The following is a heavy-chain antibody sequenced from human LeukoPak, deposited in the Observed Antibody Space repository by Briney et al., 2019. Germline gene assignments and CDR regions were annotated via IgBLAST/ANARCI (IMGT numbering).Heavy chain of an antibody. CDR2: ISSSSSYI. CDR1: GFTISSYS. D-gene: IGHD3-3*01. V-gene: IGHV3-21*01. J-gene: IGHJ6*02. Sequence: GGSLRLSCAASGFTISSYSMNWVRQAPGKGLEWVSSISSSSSYIYYADSVKGRFTISRDNAKNSLYLQMNSLRAEDTAVYYCARGDDDVWSGYYLYYYYYGMDVWGQGTTVTVSS. CDR3: ARGDDDVWSGYYLYYYYYGMDV.